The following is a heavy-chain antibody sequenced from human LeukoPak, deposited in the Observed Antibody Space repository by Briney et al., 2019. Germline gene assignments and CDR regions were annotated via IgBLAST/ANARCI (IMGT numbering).Heavy chain of an antibody. D-gene: IGHD6-19*01. CDR1: GGSISGWY. J-gene: IGHJ6*03. CDR2: IYSSGST. V-gene: IGHV4-59*08. CDR3: ARHVSAYSSGLPYYMDV. Sequence: PSETLSLTCSVSGGSISGWYWSWIRQPPGKGLEWIGHIYSSGSTNYNPSLKSRVTISIDTSKNQFSLQLSSVTAADTAVYYCARHVSAYSSGLPYYMDVWGKGTTVTVSS.